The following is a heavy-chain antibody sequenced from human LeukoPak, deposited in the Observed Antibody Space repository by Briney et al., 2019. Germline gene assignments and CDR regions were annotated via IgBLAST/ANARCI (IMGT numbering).Heavy chain of an antibody. V-gene: IGHV3-33*01. Sequence: GGSLRLSCAASGFTFSSYGMHWVRQAPGKGLEWVAVIWYDGSNKYYADSVKGRFTISRDNSKNTLYPQMNSLRAEDTAVYYCARCRKILWGYGMDVWGQGTTVTVSS. CDR3: ARCRKILWGYGMDV. J-gene: IGHJ6*02. CDR2: IWYDGSNK. CDR1: GFTFSSYG. D-gene: IGHD2-21*01.